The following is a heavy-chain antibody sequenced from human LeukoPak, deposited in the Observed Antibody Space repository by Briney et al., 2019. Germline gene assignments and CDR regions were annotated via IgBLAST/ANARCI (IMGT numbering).Heavy chain of an antibody. CDR3: AKGSGYYSEASDY. V-gene: IGHV3-23*01. CDR2: ISGSGGST. Sequence: GGSLRLSCAASGFTFSSYAMHWVRQAPGKGLEWVSAISGSGGSTYYADSVKGRFTTSRDNSKNTLYLQMNSLRAEDTAVYYCAKGSGYYSEASDYWGQGTLVNVSS. D-gene: IGHD3-22*01. J-gene: IGHJ4*02. CDR1: GFTFSSYA.